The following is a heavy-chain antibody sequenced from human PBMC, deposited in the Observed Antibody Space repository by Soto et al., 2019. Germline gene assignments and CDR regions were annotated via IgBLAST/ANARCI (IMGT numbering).Heavy chain of an antibody. CDR2: IYSGGST. D-gene: IGHD5-18*01. V-gene: IGHV3-53*01. Sequence: PGGSLRLSCAASGFTVSSNYMSWVRQAPGKGLEWVSVIYSGGSTYYADSVKGRFTISRDNSKNTLYLQMNSLRAEDTAVYYCARDRGYSYGYYYYGMDVWGQGTTVTVSS. J-gene: IGHJ6*02. CDR3: ARDRGYSYGYYYYGMDV. CDR1: GFTVSSNY.